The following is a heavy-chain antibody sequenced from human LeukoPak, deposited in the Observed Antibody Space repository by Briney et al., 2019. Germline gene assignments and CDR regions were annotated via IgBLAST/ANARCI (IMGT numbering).Heavy chain of an antibody. CDR3: AKDWRSSSGCLDY. Sequence: PGGSLRLSCAASGFTFSSYGMHWVRQASGKGLEWVAVISYDGSNKYYADSVKGRFTISRDNSKNTLYLQMNSLRAEDTAVYYCAKDWRSSSGCLDYWGQGTLVTVSS. J-gene: IGHJ4*02. CDR2: ISYDGSNK. D-gene: IGHD6-19*01. V-gene: IGHV3-30*18. CDR1: GFTFSSYG.